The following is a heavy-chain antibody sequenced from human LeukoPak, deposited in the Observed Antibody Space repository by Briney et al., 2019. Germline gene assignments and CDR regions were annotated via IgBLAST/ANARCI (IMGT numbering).Heavy chain of an antibody. D-gene: IGHD6-13*01. CDR3: ARHKDAAGLIDY. CDR1: GYSFTSYW. J-gene: IGHJ4*02. V-gene: IGHV5-10-1*01. CDR2: IDPSDSYT. Sequence: GESXKXSCXXSGYSFTSYWISWVRQMPGKGLEWMGRIDPSDSYTNYSPSFQGHVTISADKSISTAYLQWSSLKASDTAMYYCARHKDAAGLIDYWGQGTLVTVSS.